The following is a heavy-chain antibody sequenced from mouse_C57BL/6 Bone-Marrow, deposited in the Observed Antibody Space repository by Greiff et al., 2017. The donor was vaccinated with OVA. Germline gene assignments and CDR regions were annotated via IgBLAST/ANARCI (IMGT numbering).Heavy chain of an antibody. CDR2: IDPSDSYT. D-gene: IGHD1-1*02. J-gene: IGHJ2*01. CDR3: ARGGNYFDY. V-gene: IGHV1-50*01. CDR1: GYTFTSYW. Sequence: QVQLQQPGAELVKPGASVKLSCKASGYTFTSYWMQWVKQRPGQGLEWIGVIDPSDSYTNYNQKFKGKATLTVDTSSSTAYMQLSSLTSEDSAVYYCARGGNYFDYWGQGTTLTVSS.